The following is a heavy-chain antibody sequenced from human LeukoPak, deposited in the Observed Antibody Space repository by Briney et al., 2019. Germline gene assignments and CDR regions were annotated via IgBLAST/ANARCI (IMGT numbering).Heavy chain of an antibody. CDR3: ARLVGVGATSSTWFDP. CDR2: IYPGDSDT. V-gene: IGHV5-51*01. D-gene: IGHD1-26*01. Sequence: GESLKISCKGSGYSFTNYLIAWVRQMPGKGLEWMGIIYPGDSDTRYSPSFQGQVTISADKSISTAYLQWSSLKASDTAMYYCARLVGVGATSSTWFDPWGQGTLVTVSS. J-gene: IGHJ5*02. CDR1: GYSFTNYL.